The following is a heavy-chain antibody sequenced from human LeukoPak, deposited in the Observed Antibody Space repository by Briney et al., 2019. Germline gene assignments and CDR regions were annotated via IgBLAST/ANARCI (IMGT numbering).Heavy chain of an antibody. CDR2: IYYSGST. V-gene: IGHV4-59*08. CDR1: GGSISSYY. J-gene: IGHJ5*02. CDR3: ARRVDIVVVPAANWFDP. Sequence: SETLSLTCTVSGGSISSYYWSWIRQSPGKGLEWIGYIYYSGSTYYNPSLKSRVTISVDTSKNQSSLKLSSVTAADTAVYYCARRVDIVVVPAANWFDPWGQGTLVTVSS. D-gene: IGHD2-2*01.